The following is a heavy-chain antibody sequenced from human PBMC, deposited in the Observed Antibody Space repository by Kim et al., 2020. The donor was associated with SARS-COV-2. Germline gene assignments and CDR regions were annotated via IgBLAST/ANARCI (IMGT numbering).Heavy chain of an antibody. CDR3: AREVAVLMVPGGFDY. CDR2: IWYDGSNK. D-gene: IGHD2-8*01. J-gene: IGHJ4*02. V-gene: IGHV3-33*01. CDR1: GFTFSSYG. Sequence: GGSLRLSCAASGFTFSSYGMHWVRQAPGKGLEWVAVIWYDGSNKYYADSVKGRFTISRDNSKNTLYLQMNSLRAEDTAVYYCAREVAVLMVPGGFDYWGQGTLVTVSS.